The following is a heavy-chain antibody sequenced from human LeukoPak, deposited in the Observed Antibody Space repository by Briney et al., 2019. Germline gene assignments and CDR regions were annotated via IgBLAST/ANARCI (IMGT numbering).Heavy chain of an antibody. CDR3: VLGLGGIRVY. D-gene: IGHD3-10*01. V-gene: IGHV3-7*03. CDR1: GFTFSSYW. CDR2: IKQDGSEK. Sequence: GGSLRLSCAASGFTFSSYWMSWVRQAPGKGLEWVANIKQDGSEKYYVHSVKGRFTISRDNAKNSLYLQMNSLKTEDTAVYYCVLGLGGIRVYWGQGTLVTVSS. J-gene: IGHJ4*02.